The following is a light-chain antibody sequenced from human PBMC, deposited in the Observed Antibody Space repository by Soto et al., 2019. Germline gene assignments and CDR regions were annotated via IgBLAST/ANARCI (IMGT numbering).Light chain of an antibody. CDR2: AAS. CDR1: QGISSY. J-gene: IGKJ1*01. V-gene: IGKV1-8*01. CDR3: QQYYSYPT. Sequence: AIRMTQSPSSLSASTGDRVTITCRASQGISSYLAWYQQKPGKAPKLLIYAASTLQSGVPSRFSGSGSGTAFTLTISCLQSEDFANYYCQQYYSYPTFGQGTKVEIK.